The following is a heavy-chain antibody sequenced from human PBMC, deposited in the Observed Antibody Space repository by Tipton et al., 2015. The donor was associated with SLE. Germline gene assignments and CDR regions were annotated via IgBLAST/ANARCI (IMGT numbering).Heavy chain of an antibody. Sequence: TLSLTCAVSGYSISSVYYWGWIRQAPGKGLEWIGSIFHSGSTDYKSSLKSRVTISVDTSKNQFSLKLSSVTATDTAVYYCARDRTLLVAAGGSGWFDPWGQGILVTVSS. CDR1: GYSISSVYY. V-gene: IGHV4-38-2*02. J-gene: IGHJ5*02. CDR3: ARDRTLLVAAGGSGWFDP. D-gene: IGHD6-13*01. CDR2: IFHSGST.